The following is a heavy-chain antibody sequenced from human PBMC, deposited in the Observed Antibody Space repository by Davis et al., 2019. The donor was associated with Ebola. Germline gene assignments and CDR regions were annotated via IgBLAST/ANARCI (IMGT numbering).Heavy chain of an antibody. D-gene: IGHD6-13*01. Sequence: PGGSLRLSCAASGFTFSSYSMNWVRQAPGKGLEWVSSISSSSSYIYYADSVKGRFTISRDNAKNSLYLQMNSLRAEDTAVYYCARPDITAAGTIDYWGQGTLVTVSS. J-gene: IGHJ4*02. V-gene: IGHV3-21*01. CDR1: GFTFSSYS. CDR3: ARPDITAAGTIDY. CDR2: ISSSSSYI.